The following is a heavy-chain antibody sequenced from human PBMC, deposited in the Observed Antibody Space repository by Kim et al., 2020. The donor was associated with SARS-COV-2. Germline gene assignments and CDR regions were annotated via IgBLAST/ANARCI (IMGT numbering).Heavy chain of an antibody. D-gene: IGHD3-3*01. CDR1: GGSISSGDYY. Sequence: SETLSLTCTVSGGSISSGDYYWSWIRQPPGKGMEWIGYIYYSGSTYYNPSLKSRVTISVDTSKNQFSLKLSSVTAADTAVYYCARGQPFWSFSNYYFDYWGQGTLVTVSS. V-gene: IGHV4-30-4*01. J-gene: IGHJ4*02. CDR3: ARGQPFWSFSNYYFDY. CDR2: IYYSGST.